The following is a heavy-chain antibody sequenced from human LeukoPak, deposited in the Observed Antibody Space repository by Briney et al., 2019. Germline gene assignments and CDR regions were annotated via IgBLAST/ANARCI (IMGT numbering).Heavy chain of an antibody. J-gene: IGHJ4*02. D-gene: IGHD3-22*01. CDR1: GASVSSGTYY. V-gene: IGHV4-61*01. Sequence: SETLSLTCSVSGASVSSGTYYWSWIRQPPGKGLEWIGDIYYSGSTYYNPSLKSRVTISVDTSKNQFSLKLSSVTAADTAVYYCARGLSSGYYYVPPYYFDYWGQGTLVTVSS. CDR3: ARGLSSGYYYVPPYYFDY. CDR2: IYYSGST.